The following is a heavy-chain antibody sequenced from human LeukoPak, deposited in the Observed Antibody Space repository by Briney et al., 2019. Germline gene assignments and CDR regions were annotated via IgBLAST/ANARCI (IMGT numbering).Heavy chain of an antibody. CDR1: GGSFSGYY. D-gene: IGHD3-22*01. V-gene: IGHV4-34*01. Sequence: SETLSLTCAVYGGSFSGYYWSWIRQPPGKGLEWIGEINHSGSTNYNPSLKSRVTISVDTSKNQFSLKLSSVTAADTAVYYCARVGYYDSSGYRDYWGQGTLVTVSS. CDR2: INHSGST. CDR3: ARVGYYDSSGYRDY. J-gene: IGHJ4*02.